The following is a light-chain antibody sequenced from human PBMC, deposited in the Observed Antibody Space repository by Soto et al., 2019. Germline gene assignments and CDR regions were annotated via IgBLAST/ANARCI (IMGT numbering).Light chain of an antibody. V-gene: IGKV3-15*01. Sequence: EIVMTQSPGTLSVSPGERATLFCGASQSVRSSLAWYQQKPGQAPRLFIYDASTMATGIPARFTGSGSGTEFTLTISSLQSEDFAVYYCQQYNSWPETFGQGTKVDIK. CDR3: QQYNSWPET. CDR2: DAS. J-gene: IGKJ1*01. CDR1: QSVRSS.